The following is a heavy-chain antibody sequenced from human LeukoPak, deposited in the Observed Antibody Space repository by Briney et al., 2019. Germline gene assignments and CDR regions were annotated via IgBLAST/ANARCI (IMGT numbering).Heavy chain of an antibody. V-gene: IGHV3-21*01. CDR1: GITFSGYS. CDR3: AKGGARLHSYYFDY. Sequence: GGSLRLSCAASGITFSGYSMNWIRLAPGKGLEWVATITGDSTYISHADSVKGRFTISRDNAKNSVYLQMNSLRAEDTAVFYCAKGGARLHSYYFDYWGQGTLVTVSS. J-gene: IGHJ4*02. CDR2: ITGDSTYI. D-gene: IGHD1-26*01.